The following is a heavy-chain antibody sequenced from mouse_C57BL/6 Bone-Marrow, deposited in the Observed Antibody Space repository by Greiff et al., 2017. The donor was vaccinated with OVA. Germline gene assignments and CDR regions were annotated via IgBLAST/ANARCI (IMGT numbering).Heavy chain of an antibody. CDR2: IRLKSDNYAT. CDR1: GFTFSNYW. J-gene: IGHJ4*01. Sequence: DVHLVESGGGLVQPGGSMKLSCVASGFTFSNYWMNWVRQSPEKGLEWVAQIRLKSDNYATHYAESVKGRFTISRDDSKSSVYLQMNNLRAEDTGIYYCTGPLITTRAMDYWGQGTSVTVSS. D-gene: IGHD1-1*01. CDR3: TGPLITTRAMDY. V-gene: IGHV6-3*01.